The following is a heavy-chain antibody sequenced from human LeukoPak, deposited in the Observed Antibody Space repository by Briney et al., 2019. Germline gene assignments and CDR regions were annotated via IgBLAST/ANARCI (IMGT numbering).Heavy chain of an antibody. Sequence: ASVKVSCKASGYTFTGYHMHWVRQAPGQGLEWMGWINPNSGGTNYAQKFQGRVTMTRDTSISTAYMELSRLRSDDTAVYYCARGAYSSGWYEGELDYWGQGTLVTVSS. CDR3: ARGAYSSGWYEGELDY. CDR2: INPNSGGT. J-gene: IGHJ4*02. D-gene: IGHD6-19*01. CDR1: GYTFTGYH. V-gene: IGHV1-2*02.